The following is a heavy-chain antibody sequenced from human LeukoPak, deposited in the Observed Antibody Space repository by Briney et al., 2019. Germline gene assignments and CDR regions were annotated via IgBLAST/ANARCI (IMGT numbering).Heavy chain of an antibody. CDR2: INGDGRNI. Sequence: GGSLRLSCVASGVTFSSYWMHWVRQDPRKGLVWVSRINGDGRNINYADSVRGRFTISRDNAKNTLYLQMDSLRAEDTAVYYCARDLEYYHDSSGPWGQGTLVTVSS. V-gene: IGHV3-74*01. CDR1: GVTFSSYW. J-gene: IGHJ5*02. D-gene: IGHD3-22*01. CDR3: ARDLEYYHDSSGP.